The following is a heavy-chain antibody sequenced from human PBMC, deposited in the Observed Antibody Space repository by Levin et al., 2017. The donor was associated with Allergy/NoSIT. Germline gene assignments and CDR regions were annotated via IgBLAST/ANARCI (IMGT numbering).Heavy chain of an antibody. J-gene: IGHJ4*02. D-gene: IGHD2-15*01. V-gene: IGHV3-23*01. Sequence: LSLTCAASGFTFSASAMTWVRQTPEKGLEYVSVITNTGNNAVYAESVRGRFTMSRDNSKNILYLQMDSLRVEDTAVYYCSKATRRYCSSGVCYPLEYWGQGTLVTVSS. CDR2: ITNTGNNA. CDR1: GFTFSASA. CDR3: SKATRRYCSSGVCYPLEY.